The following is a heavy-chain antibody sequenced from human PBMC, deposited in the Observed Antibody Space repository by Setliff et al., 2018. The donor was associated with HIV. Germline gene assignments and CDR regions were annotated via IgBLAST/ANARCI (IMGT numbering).Heavy chain of an antibody. CDR2: ISWNSDTI. Sequence: HPGGSLRLSCAASGFSFDDYAMHWVRQAPGKGLEWVSSISWNSDTIAYADSVKGRFTISRDNAKTFLYLQMNSLRTEDMAFYYCAKDVYSSGQTGYFDSWGQGTLVTVSS. D-gene: IGHD6-19*01. CDR3: AKDVYSSGQTGYFDS. V-gene: IGHV3-9*03. CDR1: GFSFDDYA. J-gene: IGHJ4*02.